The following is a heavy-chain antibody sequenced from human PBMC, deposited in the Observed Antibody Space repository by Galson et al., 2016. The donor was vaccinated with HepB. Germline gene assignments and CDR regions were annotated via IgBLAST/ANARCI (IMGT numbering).Heavy chain of an antibody. CDR1: GFSLSTSGMC. CDR2: IDWDDDK. J-gene: IGHJ3*02. D-gene: IGHD3-22*01. Sequence: PALVKPTQTLTLTYTFSGFSLSTSGMCVSWIRQPPGKALEWLALIDWDDDKYYSTSLKTRLTISKDTSKNQVVLTMTNMDPVDTATYYCARSLYYYDSSGYYPRWDAFDIWGQGTMVTVSS. V-gene: IGHV2-70*01. CDR3: ARSLYYYDSSGYYPRWDAFDI.